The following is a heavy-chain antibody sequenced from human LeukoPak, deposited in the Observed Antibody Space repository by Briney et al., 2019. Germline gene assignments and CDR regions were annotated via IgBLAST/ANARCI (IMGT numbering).Heavy chain of an antibody. J-gene: IGHJ4*02. CDR1: GGSISSFY. CDR3: ARHVGYDMLPHPRYFDY. D-gene: IGHD3-9*01. V-gene: IGHV4-59*08. CDR2: IYYSANT. Sequence: AETLCLTWTVAGGSISSFYWSWIRQPPGRGLEWIGYIYYSANTSYNPSLKSRVTISVNTSKNQRPLKLSSVTAADTAVYYCARHVGYDMLPHPRYFDYCGQGNLCSVSS.